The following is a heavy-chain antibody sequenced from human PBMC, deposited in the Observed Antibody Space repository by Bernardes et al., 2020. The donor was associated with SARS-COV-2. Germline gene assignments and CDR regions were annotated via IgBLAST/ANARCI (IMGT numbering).Heavy chain of an antibody. J-gene: IGHJ5*02. CDR1: GFTFSSYG. V-gene: IGHV3-30*03. CDR3: ARDRAADIITSWFDP. D-gene: IGHD3-22*01. Sequence: GGSLRLSCAASGFTFSSYGMHWVRQAPGKGLEWVAVISYDGSNKYYADSVKGRFTISRDNSKNTLYLQMNSLRAEDTAVYYCARDRAADIITSWFDPWCQGTLVTVSS. CDR2: ISYDGSNK.